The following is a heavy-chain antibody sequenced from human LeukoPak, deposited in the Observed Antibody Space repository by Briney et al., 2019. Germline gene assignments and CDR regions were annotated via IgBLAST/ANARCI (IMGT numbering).Heavy chain of an antibody. CDR2: ISYDGSNK. V-gene: IGHV3-30*04. CDR1: GFTFSSYA. D-gene: IGHD3-10*01. Sequence: GGSLRLSCAASGFTFSSYAMHWVRQAPGKGLEWVAVISYDGSNKYYADSVKGRFTISRDNSKNTLYLQMNSLRAEDTAVYYCAKAYGSGSDAYFDYWGQGTLVTVSS. J-gene: IGHJ4*02. CDR3: AKAYGSGSDAYFDY.